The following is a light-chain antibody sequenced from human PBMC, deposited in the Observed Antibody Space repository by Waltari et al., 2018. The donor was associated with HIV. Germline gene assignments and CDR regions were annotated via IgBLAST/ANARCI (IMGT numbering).Light chain of an antibody. CDR1: SSNIGSNY. V-gene: IGLV1-47*01. Sequence: SMLTQPPSASGTPGQTFTISCSGGSSNIGSNYVYWFQQLPGAAPKLLIYRNIQRPSGVPDRFSGSKSGSAASLAISGLRSEDEAVYYCSTWDGSLSAVVFGGGTKLTVL. CDR3: STWDGSLSAVV. CDR2: RNI. J-gene: IGLJ2*01.